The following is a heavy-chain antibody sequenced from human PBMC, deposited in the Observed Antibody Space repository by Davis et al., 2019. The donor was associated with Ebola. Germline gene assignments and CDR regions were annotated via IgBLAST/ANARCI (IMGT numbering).Heavy chain of an antibody. CDR2: IHHSGST. CDR1: GGSFSGYY. Sequence: MPSETLSLTCAAYGGSFSGYYWSWIRQPPGKGLEWIGEIHHSGSTNYNPSLKSRVTISVDTSKNQFSLKLRSVTAADTAVYYCARIVVVPDAMGPANYYGMDVRGQGTTVTVSS. CDR3: ARIVVVPDAMGPANYYGMDV. V-gene: IGHV4-34*01. D-gene: IGHD2-2*01. J-gene: IGHJ6*02.